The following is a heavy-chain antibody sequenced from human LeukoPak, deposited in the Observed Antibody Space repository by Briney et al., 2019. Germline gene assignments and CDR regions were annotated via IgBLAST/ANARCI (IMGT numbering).Heavy chain of an antibody. CDR3: AREDEKLGYYDY. CDR1: GFTFSSYA. J-gene: IGHJ4*02. CDR2: ISYDGSNK. D-gene: IGHD7-27*01. Sequence: GGSLRLSCAASGFTFSSYAMHWVRQAPSKGLEWVAVISYDGSNKYYADSVKGRFTISRDNSKNTLYLQMNSLRAEDTAVYYCAREDEKLGYYDYWGQGTLVTVSS. V-gene: IGHV3-30-3*01.